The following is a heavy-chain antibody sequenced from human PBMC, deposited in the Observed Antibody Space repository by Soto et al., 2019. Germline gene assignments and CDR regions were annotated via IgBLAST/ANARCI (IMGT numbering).Heavy chain of an antibody. J-gene: IGHJ4*02. V-gene: IGHV3-48*02. Sequence: EVQLVESGGGLVQPGGSLRLSCAASGFTFSDYGMNWVRQAPGKGLEWVSYISATSHTIYYAVSIKGRFTISRDNAKNSLYLQANSLRDDDTAVYHCARRSNDADAIDYWGQGILVTVSS. CDR2: ISATSHTI. D-gene: IGHD2-2*01. CDR3: ARRSNDADAIDY. CDR1: GFTFSDYG.